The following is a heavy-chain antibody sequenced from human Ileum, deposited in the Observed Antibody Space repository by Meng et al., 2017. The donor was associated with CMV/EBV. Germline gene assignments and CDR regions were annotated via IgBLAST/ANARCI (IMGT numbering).Heavy chain of an antibody. CDR1: GYTFSSYG. J-gene: IGHJ6*02. D-gene: IGHD3-3*01. CDR2: ISANNGNT. CDR3: ARDSPPRGIWSGSYFYYYFGMDV. V-gene: IGHV1-18*01. Sequence: ASVKVSCKASGYTFSSYGISWVRQAPGQGLEWMGWISANNGNTNLAQKRQDKITMTTDTSTSTAYMELRNLRSDDTAVYFCARDSPPRGIWSGSYFYYYFGMDVWGQGTTVTVSS.